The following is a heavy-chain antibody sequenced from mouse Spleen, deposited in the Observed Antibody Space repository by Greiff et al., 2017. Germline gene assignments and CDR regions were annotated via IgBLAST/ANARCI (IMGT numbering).Heavy chain of an antibody. D-gene: IGHD2-2*01. CDR2: ISSGGGNT. Sequence: EVKLQESGGGLVKLGGSLKLSCAASGFTFSSYAMSWVRQTPEKRLEWVATISSGGGNTYYPDSVKGRFTISRDNAKNTLYLQMSSLKSEDTAMYYCARQGYDPYWYFDVWGAGTTVTVSS. CDR3: ARQGYDPYWYFDV. V-gene: IGHV5-9*04. CDR1: GFTFSSYA. J-gene: IGHJ1*01.